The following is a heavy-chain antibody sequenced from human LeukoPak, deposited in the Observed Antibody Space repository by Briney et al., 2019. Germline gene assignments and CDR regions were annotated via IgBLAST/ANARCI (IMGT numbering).Heavy chain of an antibody. J-gene: IGHJ6*03. CDR1: GGSITSYY. CDR3: ARGNFCSSSSCYLRPMDV. V-gene: IGHV4-59*01. D-gene: IGHD2-2*01. Sequence: SETLSLTCTASGGSITSYYWSWIRQPPGKGLEWIGYIYYSGSTTYNPSLKSRVTMSVDTAKNQFSLKLRSVTAADTAVYYCARGNFCSSSSCYLRPMDVWGKGTTVTVSS. CDR2: IYYSGST.